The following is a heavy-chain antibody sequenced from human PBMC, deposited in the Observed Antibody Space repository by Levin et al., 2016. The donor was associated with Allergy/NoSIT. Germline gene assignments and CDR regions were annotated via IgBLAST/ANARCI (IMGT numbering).Heavy chain of an antibody. CDR2: IVVGSGNT. CDR3: AADSGYYAGNYYYGMDV. D-gene: IGHD3-22*01. V-gene: IGHV1-58*01. Sequence: WVRQAPGQRLEWIGWIVVGSGNTNYAQKFQERVTITSDMSTSTAYMELSSLRSEDTAVYYCAADSGYYAGNYYYGMDVWGQGTTVTVSS. J-gene: IGHJ6*02.